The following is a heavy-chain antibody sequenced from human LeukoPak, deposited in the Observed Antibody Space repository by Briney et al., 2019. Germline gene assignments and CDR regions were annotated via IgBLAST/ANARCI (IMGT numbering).Heavy chain of an antibody. Sequence: GGSLRLSCAASGFTVSSNYMSWVRQAPGKGLEWVSVIYSGGSTYYADSVKGRFTISRDNSKNTLYLQMNSLRVEDTAVYYCARDFCSAGSCYPDNWGRGTLVTVSS. CDR1: GFTVSSNY. D-gene: IGHD2-15*01. CDR2: IYSGGST. J-gene: IGHJ4*02. CDR3: ARDFCSAGSCYPDN. V-gene: IGHV3-66*01.